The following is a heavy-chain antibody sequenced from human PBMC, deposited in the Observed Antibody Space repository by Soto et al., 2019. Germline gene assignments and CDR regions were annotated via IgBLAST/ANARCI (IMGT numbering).Heavy chain of an antibody. V-gene: IGHV1-2*02. CDR1: GFTFSAYY. CDR3: ARSLLDEYSSSWRSAYYGMDV. D-gene: IGHD2-2*01. CDR2: INPNSGGT. Sequence: QVQLVQSGAEVKKPGASVKVSCKASGFTFSAYYIYWVRQAPGQGLEWIGWINPNSGGTNNAQKFQGRVTMTRDTSTSTVYMELSALISDDTAVYLCARSLLDEYSSSWRSAYYGMDVWGQGTTVTVSS. J-gene: IGHJ6*02.